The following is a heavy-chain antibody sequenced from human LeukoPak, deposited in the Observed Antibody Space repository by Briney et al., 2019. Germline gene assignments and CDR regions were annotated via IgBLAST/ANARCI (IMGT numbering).Heavy chain of an antibody. Sequence: PSETLSLTCTVSGGSISDNYWSGIRQPPGKGLEWIGYAYSSGHTNYNSSLKSRVTMSLDTSKSQFSLRLSSVTAADTALYFCARHPFATPFDYWGPGTLVTVSS. CDR1: GGSISDNY. D-gene: IGHD2-15*01. V-gene: IGHV4-59*08. CDR3: ARHPFATPFDY. J-gene: IGHJ4*02. CDR2: AYSSGHT.